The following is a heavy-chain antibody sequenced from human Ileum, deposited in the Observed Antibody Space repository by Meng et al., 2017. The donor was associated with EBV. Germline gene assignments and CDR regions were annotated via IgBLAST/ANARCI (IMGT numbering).Heavy chain of an antibody. CDR2: LPAYGGKI. J-gene: IGHJ5*02. CDR3: ARDETGRFDP. V-gene: IGHV3-30*03. D-gene: IGHD1-14*01. CDR1: GFTFSHYG. Sequence: QLVESGGGLVQPGRSLRLSCAASGFTFSHYGMFWVRQAPGKGPEWVAILPAYGGKIYYSDSVKGRFSVSRDNSKNTLYLQMNSLRVEDTAMYYCARDETGRFDPRGQGTMVTVSS.